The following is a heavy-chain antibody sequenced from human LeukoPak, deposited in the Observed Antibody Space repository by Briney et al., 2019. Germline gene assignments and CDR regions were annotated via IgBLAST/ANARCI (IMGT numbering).Heavy chain of an antibody. V-gene: IGHV3-74*01. CDR3: TRAGSGWYFFDF. CDR1: GFTFSTYW. J-gene: IGHJ4*02. D-gene: IGHD6-19*01. Sequence: PGGSLRLSCAASGFTFSTYWMHWVRQAPGKGLVWVSRINSDGTDAVYADSVKGRFTLSRDNAKNRVYLQMNSLRVDDTGVYYCTRAGSGWYFFDFWGQGTPVIASS. CDR2: INSDGTDA.